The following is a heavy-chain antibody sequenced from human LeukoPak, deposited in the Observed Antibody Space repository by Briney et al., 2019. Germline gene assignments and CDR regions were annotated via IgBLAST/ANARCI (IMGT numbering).Heavy chain of an antibody. CDR1: GGTFSSYA. Sequence: SVKVSCKASGGTFSSYAISWVRQAPGQGLEWMGGIIPIFGTANYAQKFQGRVTITADESTSTAYMELSSLRSEDTAVYYCAATSDYYYYGMDVWGQGTTVTVSS. CDR3: AATSDYYYYGMDV. D-gene: IGHD2-2*01. V-gene: IGHV1-69*13. J-gene: IGHJ6*02. CDR2: IIPIFGTA.